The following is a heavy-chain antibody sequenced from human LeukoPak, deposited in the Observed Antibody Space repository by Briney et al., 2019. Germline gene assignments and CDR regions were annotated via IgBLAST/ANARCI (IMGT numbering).Heavy chain of an antibody. V-gene: IGHV4-59*13. D-gene: IGHD3-10*01. CDR2: LHHNGGT. J-gene: IGHJ5*02. Sequence: NPSETLSLTCTVSGDPLSSSYWSWIRQSPVKGLEWIGYLHHNGGTNDNPAFKSRATISVDTSQNKYFLRMKYATAADTAVYYCARALVRGVAGPHFDPWGQGILVTVSS. CDR1: GDPLSSSY. CDR3: ARALVRGVAGPHFDP.